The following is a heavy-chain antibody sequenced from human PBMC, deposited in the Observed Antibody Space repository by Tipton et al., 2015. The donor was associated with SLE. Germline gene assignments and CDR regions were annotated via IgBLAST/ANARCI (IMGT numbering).Heavy chain of an antibody. V-gene: IGHV4-39*07. CDR2: IYYDGTA. J-gene: IGHJ4*02. CDR3: ATVRLQRDGWYPWDF. Sequence: TLSLTCFVSGASVRSTSYHWGWIRQPPGKGPEWIGNIYYDGTAYSTPSLESRVSISVDTSKNQVSLRLASVTAADTAVYYCATVRLQRDGWYPWDFWGQGTLVTV. CDR1: GASVRSTSYH. D-gene: IGHD6-19*01.